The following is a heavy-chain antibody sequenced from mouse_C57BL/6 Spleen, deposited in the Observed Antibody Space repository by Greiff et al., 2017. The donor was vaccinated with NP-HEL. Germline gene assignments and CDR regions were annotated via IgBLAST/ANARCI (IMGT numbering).Heavy chain of an antibody. Sequence: QVQLQQPGAELVMPGASVKLSCKASGYTFTSYWMHWVKQRPGPGLEWIGEIDPSDSYTNYNQKFKGKSTLTVDKSSSTAYMQLSSLTSEDSAVYYCARSRITTVVEGDYYVDCWGQGTTLTVSS. V-gene: IGHV1-69*01. CDR3: ARSRITTVVEGDYYVDC. D-gene: IGHD1-1*01. J-gene: IGHJ2*01. CDR1: GYTFTSYW. CDR2: IDPSDSYT.